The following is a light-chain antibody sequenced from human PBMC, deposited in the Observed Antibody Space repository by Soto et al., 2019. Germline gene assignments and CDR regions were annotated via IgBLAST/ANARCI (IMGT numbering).Light chain of an antibody. CDR2: DAS. J-gene: IGKJ3*01. V-gene: IGKV1-33*01. CDR3: HSYDNVLFT. CDR1: QDVSNY. Sequence: DIQMTQSPSSLSASVGDRVIITCQASQDVSNYLNWYQQKPGKAPKLLIYDASNLEAGVPSKFSGSGSGTHFTFTISSLQPEDIATYYCHSYDNVLFTFGPGTKVDSK.